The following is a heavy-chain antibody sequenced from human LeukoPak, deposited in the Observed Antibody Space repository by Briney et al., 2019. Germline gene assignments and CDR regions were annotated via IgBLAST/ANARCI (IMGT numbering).Heavy chain of an antibody. CDR3: ARLTRFLGYCSSTSCYKGSYGMDV. D-gene: IGHD2-2*02. CDR2: IYYSGST. CDR1: GGSISSSSYY. Sequence: SETLSLTCTVSGGSISSSSYYWGWIRQPPGKGLEWIGSIYYSGSTYYNPSLKSRVTISVDTSKNQFSLKLSSVTAADTAVYYCARLTRFLGYCSSTSCYKGSYGMDVWGQGTTVTVSS. V-gene: IGHV4-39*01. J-gene: IGHJ6*02.